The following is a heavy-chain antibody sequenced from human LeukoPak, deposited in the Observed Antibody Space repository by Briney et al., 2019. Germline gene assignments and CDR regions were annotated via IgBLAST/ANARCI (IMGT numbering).Heavy chain of an antibody. V-gene: IGHV3-7*01. CDR3: ARLRGSYSSDY. D-gene: IGHD1-26*01. J-gene: IGHJ4*02. CDR1: GFTFSSYW. Sequence: GGSLRLFCAASGFTFSSYWMSWVRQAPGKGLEWVANIKQDGSEKYYVDSVKGRLTISRDNAMNSLYLQMNSLRAEDTAVYYCARLRGSYSSDYWGQGTLVTVSS. CDR2: IKQDGSEK.